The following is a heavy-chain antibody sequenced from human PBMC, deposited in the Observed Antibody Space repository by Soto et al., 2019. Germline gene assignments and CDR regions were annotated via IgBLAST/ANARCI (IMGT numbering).Heavy chain of an antibody. J-gene: IGHJ4*02. D-gene: IGHD1-20*01. CDR2: TSHNGDST. CDR1: GLTISDFY. CDR3: VTESWYKFEY. V-gene: IGHV3-11*05. Sequence: QVQLVESGGGLVTPGGSLRLSCEVSGLTISDFYMSWIRQATGKGLEWVSYTSHNGDSTNYADSVKGRVTISRDNAKNSLYLQMTSLRVEDTAVYFCVTESWYKFEYWGQGNMVTVSS.